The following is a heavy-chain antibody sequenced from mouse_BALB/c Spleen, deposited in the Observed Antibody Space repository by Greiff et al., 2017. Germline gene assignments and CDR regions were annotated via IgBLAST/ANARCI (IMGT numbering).Heavy chain of an antibody. V-gene: IGHV10-1*02. CDR1: GFTFNTYA. J-gene: IGHJ2*01. CDR2: IRSKSNNYAT. Sequence: EVQLQESGGGLVQPKGSLKLSCAASGFTFNTYAMNWVRQAPGKGLEWVARIRSKSNNYATYSADSVKDRFTISRDISQSMLYLQMYNLKTEDTAMYYCVRQRGLYDGYLCYMDYWGQGTTLTVSS. CDR3: VRQRGLYDGYLCYMDY. D-gene: IGHD2-3*01.